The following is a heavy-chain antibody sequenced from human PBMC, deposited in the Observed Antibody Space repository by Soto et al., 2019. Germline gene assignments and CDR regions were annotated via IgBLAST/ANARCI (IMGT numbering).Heavy chain of an antibody. CDR1: GFTFSSYG. D-gene: IGHD5-12*01. V-gene: IGHV3-30*18. J-gene: IGHJ6*02. Sequence: GGSLRLSCAASGFTFSSYGMHWVRQAPGKGLEWVAVISYDGSNKYYADSVKGRFTISRDNSKNTLYLQMNSLRAEDTAVYYCAKDRDGYNFGYYGMDVWGQGTTVTVAS. CDR3: AKDRDGYNFGYYGMDV. CDR2: ISYDGSNK.